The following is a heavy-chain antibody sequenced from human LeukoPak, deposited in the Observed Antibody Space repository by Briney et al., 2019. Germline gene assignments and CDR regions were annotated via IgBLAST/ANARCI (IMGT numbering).Heavy chain of an antibody. J-gene: IGHJ5*02. CDR3: ARSGVVVAATKGWFDP. D-gene: IGHD2-15*01. CDR2: IYYSGST. CDR1: GFTFSRYA. Sequence: GSLRLSCAASGFTFSRYAMSWIRQPPWKGLEWIGYIYYSGSTNYNPSLKSRVTISVDTSKNQFSLKLSSVTAADTAVYYCARSGVVVAATKGWFDPWGQGTLVTVSS. V-gene: IGHV4-59*08.